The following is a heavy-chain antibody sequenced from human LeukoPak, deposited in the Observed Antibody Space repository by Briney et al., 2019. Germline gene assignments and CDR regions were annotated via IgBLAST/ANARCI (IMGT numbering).Heavy chain of an antibody. CDR3: ASPIFNETPRIAAAGTDY. Sequence: GASVKVSCKASGYTFTGYYMHWVRQAPGQGLEWMGWINPHTGGTNYAQKFQGRVTMTRDTSISTAYMELSGLTSDDTAVYYCASPIFNETPRIAAAGTDYWGQGTLVTVSS. CDR1: GYTFTGYY. D-gene: IGHD6-13*01. J-gene: IGHJ4*02. CDR2: INPHTGGT. V-gene: IGHV1-2*02.